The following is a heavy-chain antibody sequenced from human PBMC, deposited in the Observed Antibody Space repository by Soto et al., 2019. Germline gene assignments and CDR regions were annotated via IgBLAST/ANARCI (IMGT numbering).Heavy chain of an antibody. V-gene: IGHV4-59*01. CDR3: ARLYSGYELGGVIDY. CDR2: IYYSGST. Sequence: QVQLQESGPGLVKPSETLSLTCTVSGGSISSYYWSWIRQPPGKGLEWIGYIYYSGSTNYNPSLKRRVTISVDTSKNQFSLKLSSVTAADTAVYYCARLYSGYELGGVIDYWGQGTLVTVSS. CDR1: GGSISSYY. J-gene: IGHJ4*02. D-gene: IGHD5-12*01.